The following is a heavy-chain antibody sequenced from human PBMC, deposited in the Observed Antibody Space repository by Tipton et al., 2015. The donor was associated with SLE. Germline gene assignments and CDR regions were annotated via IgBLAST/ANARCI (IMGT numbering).Heavy chain of an antibody. CDR1: GGSISSHY. D-gene: IGHD4-23*01. CDR3: ARERGGGNSDAFDI. Sequence: TLSLTCTVSGGSISSHYWSWIRQPPGKGLEWSGYLYYSGSTNYNPSLKSRVTISVDTSKNQFSLRLSSVTAADTAVYYCARERGGGNSDAFDIWGQGTMVTVSS. CDR2: LYYSGST. J-gene: IGHJ3*02. V-gene: IGHV4-59*11.